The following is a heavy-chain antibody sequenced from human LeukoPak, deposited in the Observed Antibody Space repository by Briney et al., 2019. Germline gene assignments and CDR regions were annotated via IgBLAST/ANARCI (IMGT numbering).Heavy chain of an antibody. CDR1: GFTFNNYA. Sequence: GGSLRLSCTASGFTFNNYAMTWVRRTPGKGLEWVSVINGSGRSTHTADSVKGRFTISRDNSKNTVTLQMTSLRAEDSAVYYCSKGISFYYYKWGYFTDYLGQGT. J-gene: IGHJ4*01. CDR2: INGSGRST. V-gene: IGHV3-23*01. CDR3: SKGISFYYYKWGYFTDY. D-gene: IGHD3-10*01.